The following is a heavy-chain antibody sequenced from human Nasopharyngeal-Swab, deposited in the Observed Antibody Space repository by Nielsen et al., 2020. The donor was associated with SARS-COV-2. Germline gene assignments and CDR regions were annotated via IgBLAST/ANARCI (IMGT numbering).Heavy chain of an antibody. D-gene: IGHD4-17*01. Sequence: ASVKVSCKVSGYTLTELSMHWVRQAPGNGLEWMGGFDPEDGETIYAQKFQGRVTMTEDTSTDTAYMELSSLRSEDTAVYYCATYDYGDSYAYYYGMDFWGQGTTVTVSS. CDR2: FDPEDGET. J-gene: IGHJ6*02. CDR1: GYTLTELS. CDR3: ATYDYGDSYAYYYGMDF. V-gene: IGHV1-24*01.